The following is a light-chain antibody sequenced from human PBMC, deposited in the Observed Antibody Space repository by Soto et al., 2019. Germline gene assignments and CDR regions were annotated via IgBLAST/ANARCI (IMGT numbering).Light chain of an antibody. CDR1: SSDVGGYNY. V-gene: IGLV2-14*01. CDR2: DVS. Sequence: QSVLTQPASVSGSPGQSITISCTGTSSDVGGYNYVSWYQQHPGKAHKFMIYDVSNRPSGVSNSFSGSKSGNTASLTISWLQAEDEADYYCCSYTTSNTRQIVFGTGTKVTVL. J-gene: IGLJ1*01. CDR3: CSYTTSNTRQIV.